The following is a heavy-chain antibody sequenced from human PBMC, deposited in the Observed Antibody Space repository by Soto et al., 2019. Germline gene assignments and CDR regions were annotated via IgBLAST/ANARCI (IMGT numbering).Heavy chain of an antibody. J-gene: IGHJ4*02. V-gene: IGHV1-18*01. CDR3: ASGEDGGNSFEDWDY. D-gene: IGHD2-21*02. Sequence: QVQLVQSGAEVKKPGASVKVSCKASGYTFTNYGFSWVRQAPGQGLEWMGWISAYNGNTNYAQKIQGRVTMTTDTSTSTGYMELRSLRSDDTAVYYCASGEDGGNSFEDWDYWGQGTLGSVSS. CDR1: GYTFTNYG. CDR2: ISAYNGNT.